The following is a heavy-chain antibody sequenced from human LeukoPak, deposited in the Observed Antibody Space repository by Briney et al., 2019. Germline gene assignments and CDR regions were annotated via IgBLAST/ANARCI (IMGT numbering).Heavy chain of an antibody. CDR2: ISYDGSNK. Sequence: GRSLRLSCAASGFTFSSYAVHWVRQAPGKGLEWVAVISYDGSNKYYADSVKGRFTISRDNSKNTLYLQMNSLRAEDTAVYYCARDGPAAACFDYWGQGTLVTVSS. CDR1: GFTFSSYA. V-gene: IGHV3-30*04. CDR3: ARDGPAAACFDY. J-gene: IGHJ4*02. D-gene: IGHD6-13*01.